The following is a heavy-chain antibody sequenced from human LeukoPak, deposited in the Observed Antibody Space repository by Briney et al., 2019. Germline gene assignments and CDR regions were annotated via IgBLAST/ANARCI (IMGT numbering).Heavy chain of an antibody. CDR3: ARQYSYDSSGYYPWDY. D-gene: IGHD3-22*01. CDR2: INSDGSST. Sequence: GGSLRLSCVASGFTFSSYWMHWVRQAPGKGLVWVSRINSDGSSTTYADSVKGRFTISRDNAENTLYLQMNSLRAEDTAMYYCARQYSYDSSGYYPWDYWGQGTLVTASS. V-gene: IGHV3-74*01. J-gene: IGHJ4*02. CDR1: GFTFSSYW.